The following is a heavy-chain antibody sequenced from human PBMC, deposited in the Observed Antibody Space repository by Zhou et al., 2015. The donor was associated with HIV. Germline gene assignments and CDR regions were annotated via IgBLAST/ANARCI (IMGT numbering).Heavy chain of an antibody. CDR3: ARDFSNDH. V-gene: IGHV1-69*06. Sequence: QVRLVQSGAEVKKPGSSVRVSCKASGGTFSSYAISWVRQAPGQGLEWMGGIIPIFGTANYAQKFQGRVTMTTDTSTNTAYMDLMRLRSDDTAVYYCARDFSNDHWGQGTLVTVSS. CDR2: IIPIFGTA. J-gene: IGHJ4*02. D-gene: IGHD4-11*01. CDR1: GGTFSSYA.